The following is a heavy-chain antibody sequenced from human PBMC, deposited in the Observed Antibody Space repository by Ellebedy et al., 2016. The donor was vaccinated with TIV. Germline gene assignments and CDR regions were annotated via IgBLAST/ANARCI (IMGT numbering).Heavy chain of an antibody. V-gene: IGHV3-7*01. J-gene: IGHJ3*02. D-gene: IGHD3-16*02. CDR1: GFTFGSYW. CDR2: IKQDGSEK. Sequence: PGGSLRLSCAASGFTFGSYWMSWVRQAPGKGLEWVANIKQDGSEKYYVDSVKGRFTISRDNAKNSLYLQMNSLRAEDTAVYYCARDLYYDYVWGSYRDAFDIWGQGTMVTVSS. CDR3: ARDLYYDYVWGSYRDAFDI.